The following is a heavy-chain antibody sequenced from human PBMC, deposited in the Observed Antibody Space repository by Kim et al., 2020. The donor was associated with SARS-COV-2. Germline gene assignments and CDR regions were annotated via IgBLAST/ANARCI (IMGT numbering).Heavy chain of an antibody. J-gene: IGHJ3*02. D-gene: IGHD3-16*01. CDR2: IYYSGST. CDR3: ARGGARSVAFDI. V-gene: IGHV4-59*01. Sequence: ETLSLTCTVSGGSISNYYWSWIRQPPGKGLEWIGYIYYSGSTNYNPSLRSRVTISVDTSKNQFSLKLSSVTAADTAAYYCARGGARSVAFDIWGQGTMVTVSS. CDR1: GGSISNYY.